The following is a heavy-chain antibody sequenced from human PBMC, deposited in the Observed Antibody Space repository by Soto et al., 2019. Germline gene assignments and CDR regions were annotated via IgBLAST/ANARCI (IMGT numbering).Heavy chain of an antibody. J-gene: IGHJ6*02. CDR2: INAGNGNT. V-gene: IGHV1-3*01. CDR1: GYTFTSYA. D-gene: IGHD3-10*01. Sequence: QVQLVQSGAEVKKPGASVKVSCKASGYTFTSYAMHWVRQAPGQRLEWMGWINAGNGNTKYSQKFQGRVTITRDTSASTAYMELSSLRSEDTAVYYCARSGSSIDPRFYYYYYWMDVWGQGTTVTVSS. CDR3: ARSGSSIDPRFYYYYYWMDV.